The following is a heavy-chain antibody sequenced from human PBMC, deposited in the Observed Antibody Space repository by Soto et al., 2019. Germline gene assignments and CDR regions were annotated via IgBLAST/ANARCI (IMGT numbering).Heavy chain of an antibody. J-gene: IGHJ4*02. Sequence: EVQLVESGGGLVQPGGSLRLSCAASGFTFSSYWMHWVRQAPGKGLVWVSRINSDGSSTSYADSVKGRFTISRDNAKNKLYLQMNSLRADDTAVYYCASLKTVDSSGSQIDYWGQGTLVTVSS. CDR3: ASLKTVDSSGSQIDY. CDR2: INSDGSST. D-gene: IGHD3-22*01. V-gene: IGHV3-74*01. CDR1: GFTFSSYW.